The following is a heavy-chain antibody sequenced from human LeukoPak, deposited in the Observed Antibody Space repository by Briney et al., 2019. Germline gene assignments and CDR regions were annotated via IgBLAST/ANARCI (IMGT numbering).Heavy chain of an antibody. CDR2: IYYSGST. Sequence: SETLSLTCTVSGGSISSYYWSWIRQPSGKGLEWIGYIYYSGSTNYNPSLKSRVTISVDTSKNQFSLKLSSVTAADTAVYYCASQSPLGWFDPWGQGTLVTVSS. CDR3: ASQSPLGWFDP. V-gene: IGHV4-59*08. J-gene: IGHJ5*02. D-gene: IGHD3-16*02. CDR1: GGSISSYY.